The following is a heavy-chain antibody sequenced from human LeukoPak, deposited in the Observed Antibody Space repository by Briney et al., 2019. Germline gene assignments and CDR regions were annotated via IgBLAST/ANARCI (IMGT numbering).Heavy chain of an antibody. J-gene: IGHJ6*02. CDR1: GGSISSYY. V-gene: IGHV4-59*12. Sequence: SETLSLTCTVSGGSISSYYWNWIRQPPGKGLEWIGYIYYSGSTNYNPSLKSRVTISVDTSKNQFSLKLSSVTAADTAVYYCARGLSFTVVSYYYYGMDVWGQGTTVTVSS. CDR3: ARGLSFTVVSYYYYGMDV. CDR2: IYYSGST. D-gene: IGHD4-23*01.